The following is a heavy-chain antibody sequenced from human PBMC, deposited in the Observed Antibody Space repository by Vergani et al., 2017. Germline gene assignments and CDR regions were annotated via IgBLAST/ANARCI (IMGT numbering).Heavy chain of an antibody. CDR3: ARIPWGYSYYYYYMDV. V-gene: IGHV2-26*01. D-gene: IGHD5-12*01. CDR2: IFSNDEK. CDR1: GFSLSNARMG. Sequence: QVTLKESGPVLVKPTETLTLTCTVSGFSLSNARMGVSWIRQPPGKALEWLAHIFSNDEKSYSTSLKSRLTISKDTSKSQVVLTMTNMDPVDTATYYCARIPWGYSYYYYYMDVWGKGTTVTVSS. J-gene: IGHJ6*03.